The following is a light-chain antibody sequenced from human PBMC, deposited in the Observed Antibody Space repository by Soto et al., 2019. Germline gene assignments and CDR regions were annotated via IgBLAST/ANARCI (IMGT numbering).Light chain of an antibody. J-gene: IGKJ3*01. CDR3: IQGTHWPFS. Sequence: DVVMTQSPLSLPVTLGQPASMSCRSSQSLVNRDGNTYLSWFQQRPGQSPRRLIYKVSNRDSGVRGRFSGSGSGIDFTLKISRVVAEDVGLYYCIQGTHWPFSCGPGPKVDI. CDR2: KVS. V-gene: IGKV2-30*01. CDR1: QSLVNRDGNTY.